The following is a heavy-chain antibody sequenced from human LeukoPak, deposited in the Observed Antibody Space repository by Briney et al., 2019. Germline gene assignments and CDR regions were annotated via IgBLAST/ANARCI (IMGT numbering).Heavy chain of an antibody. V-gene: IGHV3-48*03. D-gene: IGHD6-6*01. CDR1: GFPFSYSE. CDR3: ARVRMSIMDV. CDR2: ISTTGSAI. Sequence: GGSLRLPCVTCGFPFSYSEIIGVRQARGRGVECVSYISTTGSAIYYADSLKGRFTISRDNAKNSVYLQMNSLRAEDTGIYYCARVRMSIMDVWGQGTTVTVSS. J-gene: IGHJ6*02.